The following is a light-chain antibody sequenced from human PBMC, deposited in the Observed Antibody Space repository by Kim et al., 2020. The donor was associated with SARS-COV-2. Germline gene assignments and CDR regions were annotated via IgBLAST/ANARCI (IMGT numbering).Light chain of an antibody. J-gene: IGLJ3*02. CDR3: ASWDDSLNAWV. CDR2: LEN. Sequence: GQWVSISCSGSTSNVATTTVNWYQQFPGTAPKLLIYLENRRPSGVPDRFSGSRSGTTASLAISDLRSEDEADYHCASWDDSLNAWVFGGGTQLTVL. CDR1: TSNVATTT. V-gene: IGLV1-44*01.